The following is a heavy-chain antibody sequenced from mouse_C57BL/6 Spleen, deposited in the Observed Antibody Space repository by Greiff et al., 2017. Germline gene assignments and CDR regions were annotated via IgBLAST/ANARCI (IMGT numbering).Heavy chain of an antibody. D-gene: IGHD2-3*01. J-gene: IGHJ3*01. V-gene: IGHV5-4*01. Sequence: EVQGVESGGGLVKPGGSLKLSCAASGFTFSSYAMSWVRQTPEKRLEWVATISDGGSYTYYPDNVKGRFTISRDNAKNNLYLQMGHLKSEDTAMYYCARDGGYCWCAYWGQGTLVTVSA. CDR1: GFTFSSYA. CDR3: ARDGGYCWCAY. CDR2: ISDGGSYT.